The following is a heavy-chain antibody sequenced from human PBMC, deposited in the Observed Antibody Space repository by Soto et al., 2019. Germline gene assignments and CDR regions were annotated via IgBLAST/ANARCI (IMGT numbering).Heavy chain of an antibody. CDR3: ARQIYDSDTGPNFQYYFDS. CDR1: GCSLAGYW. D-gene: IGHD3-22*01. V-gene: IGHV5-10-1*01. CDR2: IDPSDSQT. J-gene: IGHJ4*02. Sequence: PGEYLKISCKGSGCSLAGYWITWVRQKPGKGLEWMGRIDPSDSQTYYSPSFRGHVTISVTKSITTVFLQWSSLRASDTAMYYCARQIYDSDTGPNFQYYFDSWGQGTPVTVSS.